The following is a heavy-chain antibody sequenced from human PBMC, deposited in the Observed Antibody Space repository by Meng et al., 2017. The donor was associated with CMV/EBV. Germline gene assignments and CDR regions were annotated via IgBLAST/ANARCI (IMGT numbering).Heavy chain of an antibody. J-gene: IGHJ4*02. D-gene: IGHD3-3*01. CDR3: ARDPIGFWSGYYKGGFFDY. CDR1: GFTFSSYG. V-gene: IGHV3-30*02. Sequence: GGSLRLSCAASGFTFSSYGMHWVRQAPGKGLEWVAFIRYDGSNKYCADSVKGRFTISRDNSKNTLYLQMNSLRAEDTAVYYCARDPIGFWSGYYKGGFFDYWGQGTLVTVSS. CDR2: IRYDGSNK.